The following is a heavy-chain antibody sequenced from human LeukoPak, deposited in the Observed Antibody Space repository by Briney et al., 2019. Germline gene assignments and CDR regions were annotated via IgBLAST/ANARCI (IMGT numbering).Heavy chain of an antibody. D-gene: IGHD3-3*01. J-gene: IGHJ4*02. Sequence: ASVKVSCKASGYTFTSYDINWVRQATGQGLEWMGWMNPNSGNTGYAQKFQGRVTITRNTSISTAYMELSSLRSEDTAVYYCARCRITIFGVIGVYWGQGTLVTVSS. V-gene: IGHV1-8*03. CDR1: GYTFTSYD. CDR2: MNPNSGNT. CDR3: ARCRITIFGVIGVY.